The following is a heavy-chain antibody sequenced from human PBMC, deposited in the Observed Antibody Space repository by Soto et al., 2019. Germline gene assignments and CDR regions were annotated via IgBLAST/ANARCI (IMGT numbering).Heavy chain of an antibody. Sequence: SETLSLTCAVYTGSFSGNYWSWIRQPPGKGLEWIGEIHPSGSAHYSVSLMSRVTISVDTSKNQVSLRLSSVTAADTAVYYCARGQDQAKTGYWGPGTPVTVSS. V-gene: IGHV4-34*01. CDR1: TGSFSGNY. CDR2: IHPSGSA. D-gene: IGHD1-1*01. CDR3: ARGQDQAKTGY. J-gene: IGHJ4*02.